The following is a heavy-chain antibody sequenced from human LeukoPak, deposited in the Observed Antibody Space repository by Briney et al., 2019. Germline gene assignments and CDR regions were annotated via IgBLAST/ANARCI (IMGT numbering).Heavy chain of an antibody. J-gene: IGHJ4*02. V-gene: IGHV3-7*01. Sequence: GGSLRLSCAASGFTFTTYWMSWVRQLPGKGLEWVANINQDGTEKYYVDSVKGRFTISRDNAKNSLYLQMNSLRAEDTAVYYCARGGILGYSSLGYWGQGTLVTVSS. D-gene: IGHD6-13*01. CDR1: GFTFTTYW. CDR3: ARGGILGYSSLGY. CDR2: INQDGTEK.